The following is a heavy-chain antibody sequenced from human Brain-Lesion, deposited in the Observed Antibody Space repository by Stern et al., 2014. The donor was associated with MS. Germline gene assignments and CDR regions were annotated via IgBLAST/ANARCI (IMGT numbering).Heavy chain of an antibody. CDR1: GYLFDDYW. CDR3: ARSPATPSGYDRFDY. Sequence: EVQLVQSGAEVKKPGESLKISCEASGYLFDDYWIGWVRQMSGRGLELVAIIFPRTSNTKNGPSAKGQAPIPAQKSIPPAYLRWSSLKAPDPAMFYWARSPATPSGYDRFDYWGQGALVTVSS. CDR2: IFPRTSNT. V-gene: IGHV5-51*03. J-gene: IGHJ4*02. D-gene: IGHD5-12*01.